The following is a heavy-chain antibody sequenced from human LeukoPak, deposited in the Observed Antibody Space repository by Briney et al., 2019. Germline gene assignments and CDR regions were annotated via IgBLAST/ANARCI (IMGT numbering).Heavy chain of an antibody. V-gene: IGHV3-7*03. CDR1: GFTFSSYW. D-gene: IGHD3-10*01. J-gene: IGHJ4*02. CDR3: ARRDYYGSGSYGGLEYYFDY. CDR2: IKQDGSEK. Sequence: PGGSLRPSCAASGFTFSSYWMSWVRQAPGKGLEWVANIKQDGSEKYYVDSVKGRFTISRDNAKNSLYLQMNSLRAADTAVYYCARRDYYGSGSYGGLEYYFDYWGQGTLVTVSS.